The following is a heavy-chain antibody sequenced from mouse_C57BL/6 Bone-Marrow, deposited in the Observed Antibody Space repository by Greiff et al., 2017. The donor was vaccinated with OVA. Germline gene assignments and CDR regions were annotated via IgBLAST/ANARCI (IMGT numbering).Heavy chain of an antibody. CDR2: ISSGSSTI. V-gene: IGHV5-17*01. Sequence: EVKLMESGGGLVKPGGSLKLSCAASGFTFSDYGMHWVRQAPEKGLEWVAYISSGSSTIYYADTVKGRFTISRDNAKNTLFLQMTSLRSEDTAMYYCAREEWSFAYWGQGTLVTVSA. CDR3: AREEWSFAY. D-gene: IGHD1-1*02. J-gene: IGHJ3*01. CDR1: GFTFSDYG.